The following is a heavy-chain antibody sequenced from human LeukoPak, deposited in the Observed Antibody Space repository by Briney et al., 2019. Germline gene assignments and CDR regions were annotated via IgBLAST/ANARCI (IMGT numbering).Heavy chain of an antibody. CDR3: ARRSQLDSFDY. V-gene: IGHV4-39*01. J-gene: IGHJ4*02. Sequence: SETLSLTCTVAGGSISTYYWGWIRQPPGKGLEWIGSIYYSGSTYYNPSLKSRVTISVDTSKNQFSLKLSSVTAADTAAYYCARRSQLDSFDYWGQGTLVTVSS. D-gene: IGHD2-2*03. CDR2: IYYSGST. CDR1: GGSISTYY.